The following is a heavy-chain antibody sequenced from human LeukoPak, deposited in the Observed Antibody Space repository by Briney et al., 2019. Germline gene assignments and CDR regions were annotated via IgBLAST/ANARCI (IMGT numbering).Heavy chain of an antibody. J-gene: IGHJ6*03. D-gene: IGHD3-10*01. CDR3: TTDRAKWRMVREGYYYYMDV. Sequence: GGSLRLSCAASGFTFSSYEMNWVRQAPGKGLEWVSYISSSGSTIYYADSVKGRFTISRDNSKNTLYLQMNSLKTEDTAVYYCTTDRAKWRMVREGYYYYMDVWGKGTPVTISS. V-gene: IGHV3-48*03. CDR2: ISSSGSTI. CDR1: GFTFSSYE.